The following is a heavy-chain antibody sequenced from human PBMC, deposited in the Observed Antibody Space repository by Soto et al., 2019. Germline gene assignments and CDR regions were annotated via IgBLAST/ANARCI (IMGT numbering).Heavy chain of an antibody. Sequence: TLSLTCTVSGDSISSYYWSWIRQPAGKGLEWIGRVYFSGNINYNPSLRSRVTMSVDTSKNQFSLRLTFVSAADTAMYFCARELAVAGSSSSGLDVWGQGTTVTVSS. CDR2: VYFSGNI. J-gene: IGHJ6*02. D-gene: IGHD6-19*01. CDR1: GDSISSYY. CDR3: ARELAVAGSSSSGLDV. V-gene: IGHV4-4*07.